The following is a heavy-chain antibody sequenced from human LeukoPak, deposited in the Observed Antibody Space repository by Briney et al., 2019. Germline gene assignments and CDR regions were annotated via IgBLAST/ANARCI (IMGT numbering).Heavy chain of an antibody. J-gene: IGHJ5*02. D-gene: IGHD4-11*01. CDR3: ARAGSNYFWFDP. CDR1: GYTLTSYY. Sequence: GASVKVSCKASGYTLTSYYMHWVRQAPGQGLEWMGIINPSGGSTSYAQKFQGRVTMTRDMSTSTVYMELSSLRSEDTAVYYCARAGSNYFWFDPWGQGTLVTVSS. V-gene: IGHV1-46*01. CDR2: INPSGGST.